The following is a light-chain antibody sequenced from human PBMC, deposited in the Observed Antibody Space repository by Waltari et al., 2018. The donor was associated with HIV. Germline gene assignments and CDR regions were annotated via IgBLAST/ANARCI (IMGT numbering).Light chain of an antibody. V-gene: IGLV6-57*03. CDR2: EDN. CDR3: QSYDSSKGDWV. CDR1: SGSIASNY. Sequence: NFMLTQPPSVSESPGKTVTISCTRSSGSIASNYVQWYQQRPGSAPTTVIYEDNQRPSGVPDRFSGSIDSSNSASLTISGLTTEDEADFYCQSYDSSKGDWVFGGGTKLTVL. J-gene: IGLJ3*02.